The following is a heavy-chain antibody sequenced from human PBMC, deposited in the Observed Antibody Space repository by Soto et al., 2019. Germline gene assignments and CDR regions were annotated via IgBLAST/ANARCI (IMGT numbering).Heavy chain of an antibody. Sequence: QVQLQESGPGLVKPSQTLSLTCTVSGGSISSGGYYWSWIRQHPGKGLEWIGYIYYSGSTYYNPSLKSRVTISVDTSKNQFPLKLSSVTAADTAVYYCARGARSDDFWSGYYTGMEIFDYWGQGTLVTVSS. CDR3: ARGARSDDFWSGYYTGMEIFDY. D-gene: IGHD3-3*01. CDR2: IYYSGST. CDR1: GGSISSGGYY. V-gene: IGHV4-31*03. J-gene: IGHJ4*02.